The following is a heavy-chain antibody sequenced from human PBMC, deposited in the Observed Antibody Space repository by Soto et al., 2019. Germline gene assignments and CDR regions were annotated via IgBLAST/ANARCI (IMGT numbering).Heavy chain of an antibody. V-gene: IGHV3-64D*06. J-gene: IGHJ4*02. CDR2: ISNNASDT. Sequence: WSLRLSCSGSGFTFSDYTIHWVRQAPGKRLEFVSAISNNASDTYFADSVRDRFTISRDNSKNTVFLLMSGLTEEDTAIYYCVKEMGPCCDWSYSFDSWGQGTVVTVYS. CDR1: GFTFSDYT. CDR3: VKEMGPCCDWSYSFDS. D-gene: IGHD3-9*01.